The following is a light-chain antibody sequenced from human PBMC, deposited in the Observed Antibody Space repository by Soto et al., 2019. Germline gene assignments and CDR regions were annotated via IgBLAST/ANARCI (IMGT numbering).Light chain of an antibody. Sequence: QSVLTQSASVSGSPGQSITISCTGTSSDVGSYNLVSWYQQHPGKAPKFMIYEATKRPSGVSNRFSGSKSGNTASLTISGLQAEYEADYYCCSYAGSSTYVFGTGTKVTVL. CDR3: CSYAGSSTYV. CDR2: EAT. CDR1: SSDVGSYNL. V-gene: IGLV2-23*01. J-gene: IGLJ1*01.